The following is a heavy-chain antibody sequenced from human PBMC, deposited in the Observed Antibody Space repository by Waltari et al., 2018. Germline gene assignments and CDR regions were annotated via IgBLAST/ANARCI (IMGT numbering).Heavy chain of an antibody. J-gene: IGHJ4*02. CDR2: IFHSVAA. V-gene: IGHV4-38-2*02. Sequence: QVQLQESGPGLVKPSETLSLTCAVSGYSINSGYHWGWIRQPPGKGLEWLASIFHSVAASYNPSLKSRLTISIDRSKNQFSLKLSSVTAADTAVYYCARDLGSGGNSDYWGQGTLVTVFS. D-gene: IGHD2-21*02. CDR3: ARDLGSGGNSDY. CDR1: GYSINSGYH.